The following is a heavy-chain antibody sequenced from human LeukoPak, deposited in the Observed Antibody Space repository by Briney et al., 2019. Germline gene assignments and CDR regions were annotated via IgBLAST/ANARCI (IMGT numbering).Heavy chain of an antibody. J-gene: IGHJ4*02. V-gene: IGHV3-9*01. Sequence: GGSLRLSCAASGFTFDDYAMHWVRQAPGKGLEWVSGISWNSGSIGCADSVKGRFTISRDNAKNSLYLQMNSLRAEDTALYYCAKARPRIAAAGPNDYWGQGTLVTVSS. D-gene: IGHD6-13*01. CDR2: ISWNSGSI. CDR3: AKARPRIAAAGPNDY. CDR1: GFTFDDYA.